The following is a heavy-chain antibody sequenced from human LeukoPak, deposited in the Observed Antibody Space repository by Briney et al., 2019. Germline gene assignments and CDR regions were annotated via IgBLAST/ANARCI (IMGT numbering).Heavy chain of an antibody. J-gene: IGHJ6*03. CDR2: MNPNSGNT. CDR3: ARGYYYYYYMDV. Sequence: ASVKVSCKASGYTFTSYGISWVRQAPGQGLEWMGWMNPNSGNTGYAQKFQGRVTMTRNTSISTAYMELSSLRSEDTAVYYCARGYYYYYYMDVWGKGTTVTVSS. CDR1: GYTFTSYG. V-gene: IGHV1-8*02.